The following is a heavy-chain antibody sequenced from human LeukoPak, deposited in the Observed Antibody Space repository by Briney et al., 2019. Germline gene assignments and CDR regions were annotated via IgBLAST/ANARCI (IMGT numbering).Heavy chain of an antibody. V-gene: IGHV3-23*01. D-gene: IGHD6-19*01. CDR1: GFTFSSYG. CDR2: ISGSGGST. Sequence: PGGSLRLSCAASGFTFSSYGMSWVRQAPGKGLEWVSGISGSGGSTYYADSVEGRFTISRDNSKNTLYLQMNSLRAEDTAVYYCAKDQSAGWYSDCWGQGTLVTVSS. CDR3: AKDQSAGWYSDC. J-gene: IGHJ4*02.